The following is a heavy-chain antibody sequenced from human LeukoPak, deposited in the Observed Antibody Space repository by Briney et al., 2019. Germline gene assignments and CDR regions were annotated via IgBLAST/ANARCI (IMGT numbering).Heavy chain of an antibody. D-gene: IGHD2-2*01. CDR1: GGSISSYF. Sequence: SETLSLTCTVSGGSISSYFWSWIRQPPGKGLEWIGYIYWITNYNPSLKSRITISVDTSKNQFSLKVTSVTAADTAVYFCARDCSGTSCGFDYWGQGALVTVSS. CDR2: IYWIT. CDR3: ARDCSGTSCGFDY. J-gene: IGHJ4*02. V-gene: IGHV4-59*01.